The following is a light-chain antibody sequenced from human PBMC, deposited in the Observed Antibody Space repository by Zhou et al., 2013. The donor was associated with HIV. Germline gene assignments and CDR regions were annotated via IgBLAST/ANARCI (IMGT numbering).Light chain of an antibody. CDR2: SAF. V-gene: IGKV3-15*01. Sequence: EIVMTQSPATLSVSPGERATLSCRASQSVSSSLAWYQQKPGQAPRLLIYSAFTRATDIPARFSGSGSGTEFTLTISRLEPEDFAVYYCQHYGVSPYTFGPGTKLEI. J-gene: IGKJ2*01. CDR3: QHYGVSPYT. CDR1: QSVSSS.